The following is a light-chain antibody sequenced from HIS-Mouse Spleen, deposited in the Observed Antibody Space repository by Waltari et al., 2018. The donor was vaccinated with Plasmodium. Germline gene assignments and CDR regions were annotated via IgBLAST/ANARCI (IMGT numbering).Light chain of an antibody. J-gene: IGLJ3*02. V-gene: IGLV3-10*01. Sequence: YELTQPPSVSVSPGQTASITCSGDKLGAKYACWYQQKPGQSPVLVIYQDSKRPSGIPERFSGSSSGTMATLTISGAQVEDEADYYCYSTDSSGNHRVFGGGTKLTVL. CDR1: KLGAKY. CDR3: YSTDSSGNHRV. CDR2: QDS.